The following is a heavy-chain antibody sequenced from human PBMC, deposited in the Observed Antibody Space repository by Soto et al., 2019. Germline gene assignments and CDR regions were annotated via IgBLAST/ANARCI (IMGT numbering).Heavy chain of an antibody. J-gene: IGHJ4*02. CDR3: AHCTLHDYGDYDPGTSHVFDS. V-gene: IGHV2-5*02. D-gene: IGHD4-17*01. CDR2: IYGDNDK. CDR1: GFSLSNSGVG. Sequence: QITLKESGPSPVKPTQTLTVTCTFSGFSLSNSGVGVAWIRQPPGKALEWLALIYGDNDKRYSPSLKTSLTITKDSSKNQVVLTMTNMVPVDSATYSCAHCTLHDYGDYDPGTSHVFDSWGQGALVTVSS.